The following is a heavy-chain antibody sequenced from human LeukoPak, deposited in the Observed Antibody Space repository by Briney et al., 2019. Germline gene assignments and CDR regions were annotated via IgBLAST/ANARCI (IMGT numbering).Heavy chain of an antibody. J-gene: IGHJ5*02. D-gene: IGHD6-13*01. CDR2: INHSGST. Sequence: PSETLSLTCAVYGGSFSGYYWSWIRQPPGKGLEWIGGINHSGSTNYNPSLKSRVTISVDTSKNQFSLKLSSVTAADTAVYYCATSYSSSWYSSFGFDPWGQGTLVTVSS. V-gene: IGHV4-34*01. CDR3: ATSYSSSWYSSFGFDP. CDR1: GGSFSGYY.